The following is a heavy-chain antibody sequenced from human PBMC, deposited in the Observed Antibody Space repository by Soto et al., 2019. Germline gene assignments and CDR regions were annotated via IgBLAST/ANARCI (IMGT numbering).Heavy chain of an antibody. CDR1: GFTFSSYG. J-gene: IGHJ6*02. Sequence: QVQLVESGGGVVQPGRSLRLSCAASGFTFSSYGMHWVRQAPGKGLEWVAVIWYDGSNKYYADSVKGRFTISRDNSKNTLYLKMNSLRAEDTAVYYCARGGITFGGVIAGYYYYGMDVWGQGTTVTVSS. CDR2: IWYDGSNK. CDR3: ARGGITFGGVIAGYYYYGMDV. V-gene: IGHV3-33*01. D-gene: IGHD3-16*02.